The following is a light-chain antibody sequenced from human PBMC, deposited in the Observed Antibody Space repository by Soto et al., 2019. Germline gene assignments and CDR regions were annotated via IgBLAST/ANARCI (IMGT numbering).Light chain of an antibody. CDR1: QGISNY. V-gene: IGKV1-27*01. CDR2: AAS. Sequence: DIQMTQSPSYLSASVGDRVTVTYRASQGISNYLAWYQQKPGKVPKLMIYAASTLQSGVPSRFSGSGSGTYFTLTISSLQPEDVATYYCQKYKSATTFGQGTRLEIK. J-gene: IGKJ5*01. CDR3: QKYKSATT.